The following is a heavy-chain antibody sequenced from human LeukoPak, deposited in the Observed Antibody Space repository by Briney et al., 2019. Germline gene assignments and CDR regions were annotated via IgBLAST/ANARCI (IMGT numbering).Heavy chain of an antibody. CDR1: GFTFSSYG. Sequence: GGSLRLSCAASGFTFSSYGMSWVRQAPGKGLEWVSAISGSGGSTYYADSVKGRFIISRDNSKNSLYLQMNSLRAEDTAVYYCASSSSYYYMDVWGKGTTVTVSS. J-gene: IGHJ6*03. V-gene: IGHV3-23*01. D-gene: IGHD6-6*01. CDR2: ISGSGGST. CDR3: ASSSSYYYMDV.